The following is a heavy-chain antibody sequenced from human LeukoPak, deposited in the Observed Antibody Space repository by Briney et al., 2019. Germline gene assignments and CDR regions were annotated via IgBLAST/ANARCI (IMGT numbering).Heavy chain of an antibody. CDR3: ARGGGSYYLPNS. J-gene: IGHJ5*02. D-gene: IGHD1-26*01. CDR1: GGTFSSYA. Sequence: SVKVSCKASGGTFSSYAISWVRQAPGQGLEWTGVIIPIFGTANYAQKFQGRVTITADESTSTAYMELSSLRSEDTAVYYCARGGGSYYLPNSWGQGTLVTVSS. V-gene: IGHV1-69*01. CDR2: IIPIFGTA.